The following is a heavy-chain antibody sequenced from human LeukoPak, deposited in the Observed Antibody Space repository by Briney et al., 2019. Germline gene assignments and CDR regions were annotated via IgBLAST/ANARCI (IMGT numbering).Heavy chain of an antibody. J-gene: IGHJ4*02. CDR2: ISSHGGTT. CDR1: GFTFSSYA. V-gene: IGHV3-74*01. Sequence: GGSLRLSCAASGFTFSSYAMSWVRQAPGKGLVWVSRISSHGGTTTYADSVKGRFTISRDNAKNTLYLQMNSLRAEDTAVYYCARGDYFDYWGQGTLVTVSS. CDR3: ARGDYFDY.